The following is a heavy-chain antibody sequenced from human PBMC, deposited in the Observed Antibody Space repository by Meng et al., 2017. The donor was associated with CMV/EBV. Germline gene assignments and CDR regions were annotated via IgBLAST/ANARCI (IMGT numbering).Heavy chain of an antibody. CDR1: GFTFSNAW. V-gene: IGHV3-15*01. J-gene: IGHJ3*02. CDR2: TKSKTDGGTT. Sequence: GESLKISCAASGFTFSNAWMSWVRQAPGKGLEWVGRTKSKTDGGTTDYAAPVKGRFTISRDDSKNTLYLQMNSLKTEDTAVYYCTTEEAFDIWGQGTMVTVSS. CDR3: TTEEAFDI.